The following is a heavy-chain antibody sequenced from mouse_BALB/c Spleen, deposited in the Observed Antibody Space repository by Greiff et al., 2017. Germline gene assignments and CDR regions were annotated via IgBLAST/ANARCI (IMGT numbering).Heavy chain of an antibody. V-gene: IGHV3-2*02. CDR3: ASRLITTVFDY. CDR1: GYSITSDYA. Sequence: VQLKESGPGLVKPSQSLSLTCTVTGYSITSDYAWNWIRQFPGTKLEWMGYISYSGSTSYNPSLKSRISITRDTSKNQFFLQLNSVTTEDTATYYCASRLITTVFDYWGQGTTLTVSS. J-gene: IGHJ2*01. CDR2: ISYSGST. D-gene: IGHD1-2*01.